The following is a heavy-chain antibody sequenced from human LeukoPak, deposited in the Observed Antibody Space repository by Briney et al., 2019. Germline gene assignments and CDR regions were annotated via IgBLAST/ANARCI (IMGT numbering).Heavy chain of an antibody. J-gene: IGHJ6*02. CDR3: ARDSPTGKGGMDV. CDR1: GHTFTSYY. Sequence: ASVKVSCKASGHTFTSYYMHWVRQAPGQGLEWMGIINPSGGSTSYAQKFQGRVTLTGDTSTNTVYMELSSLRSEDTALYCCARDSPTGKGGMDVWGQGTTVTVSS. D-gene: IGHD1-1*01. CDR2: INPSGGST. V-gene: IGHV1-46*01.